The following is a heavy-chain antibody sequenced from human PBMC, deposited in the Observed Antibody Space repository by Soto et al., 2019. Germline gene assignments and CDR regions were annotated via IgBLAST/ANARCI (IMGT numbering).Heavy chain of an antibody. J-gene: IGHJ6*03. Sequence: EVQLVESGGDLVQPGRSLRLSCAASGFTFDDYAMHWVRQAPGKGLEWVSGISWNSGNIGYADSVKGRFTISRDNANNSLYLQMSRLGAEDTALYYCVKDMSPGEVSRSDYMDVWGKGTTVTVSS. CDR3: VKDMSPGEVSRSDYMDV. CDR2: ISWNSGNI. V-gene: IGHV3-9*01. D-gene: IGHD3-16*01. CDR1: GFTFDDYA.